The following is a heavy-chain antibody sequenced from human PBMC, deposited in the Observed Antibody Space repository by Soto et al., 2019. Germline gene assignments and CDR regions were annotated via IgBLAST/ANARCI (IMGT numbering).Heavy chain of an antibody. D-gene: IGHD1-26*01. Sequence: GASVKVSCKASGGTFSSYAISWVRQAPGQGLEWMGGIIPIFGTANYAQKFQGRVTITADESTSTAYMELSSLRSEDTAVYYCARGLVGAHYYYYGMDVWGQGTTVTVSS. J-gene: IGHJ6*02. CDR2: IIPIFGTA. CDR3: ARGLVGAHYYYYGMDV. V-gene: IGHV1-69*13. CDR1: GGTFSSYA.